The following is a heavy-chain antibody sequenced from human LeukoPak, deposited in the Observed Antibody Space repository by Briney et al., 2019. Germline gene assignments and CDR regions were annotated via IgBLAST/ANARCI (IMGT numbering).Heavy chain of an antibody. J-gene: IGHJ4*02. CDR2: FDPEDRDT. Sequence: ASVKVPCKVSGYTLTKLSMHWVRQAPGKGLEWRGGFDPEDRDTISAQKFQGRVTMTEDTSTDTAYMELSSLRSEDTAFYYCTTGRGNYWGQGTLVTVSS. CDR3: TTGRGNY. V-gene: IGHV1-24*01. CDR1: GYTLTKLS.